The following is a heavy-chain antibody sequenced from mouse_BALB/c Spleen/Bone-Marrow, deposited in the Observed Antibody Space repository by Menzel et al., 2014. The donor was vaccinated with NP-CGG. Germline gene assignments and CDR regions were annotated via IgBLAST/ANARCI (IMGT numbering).Heavy chain of an antibody. D-gene: IGHD4-1*01. CDR3: ARAGRARYFDV. CDR1: GFNIKDTY. Sequence: VQLKQSGAELVKPGASVKLPCTASGFNIKDTYMHWVKQRPEQGLEWIGRIDPANGNTKYDPKFQGKATITADTSSNTAYLQLSSLTSEDTAVYYCARAGRARYFDVWGAGTTVTVSS. CDR2: IDPANGNT. V-gene: IGHV14-3*02. J-gene: IGHJ1*01.